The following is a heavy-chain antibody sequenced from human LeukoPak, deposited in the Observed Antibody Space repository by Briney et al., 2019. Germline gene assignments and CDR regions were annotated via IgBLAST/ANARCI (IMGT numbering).Heavy chain of an antibody. CDR2: ISSSSSYI. Sequence: PGGSLRLSCAASGLTFSSYSMNWVRQAPGKGLEWVSSISSSSSYIYYADSVKGRFTISRDNAKNSLYLQMNSLRAEDTAVYYCARDPGYCSGGSCYFEHIWGQGTMVTVSS. V-gene: IGHV3-21*01. D-gene: IGHD2-15*01. CDR1: GLTFSSYS. CDR3: ARDPGYCSGGSCYFEHI. J-gene: IGHJ3*02.